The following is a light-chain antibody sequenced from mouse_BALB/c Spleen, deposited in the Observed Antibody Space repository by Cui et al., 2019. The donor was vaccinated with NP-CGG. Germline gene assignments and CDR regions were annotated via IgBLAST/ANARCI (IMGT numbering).Light chain of an antibody. V-gene: IGLV1*01. CDR2: GTN. CDR3: ALWYSNHWV. CDR1: TGAVTTSNY. J-gene: IGLJ1*01. Sequence: QAFVPQESALTTSPGETLTLTCRSSTGAVTTSNYANWVQEKPDHLFTGLIGGTNNRAPGVPARFSGSLIGDKAALTITGAQTEDEAIYFCALWYSNHWVFGGGTKLTVL.